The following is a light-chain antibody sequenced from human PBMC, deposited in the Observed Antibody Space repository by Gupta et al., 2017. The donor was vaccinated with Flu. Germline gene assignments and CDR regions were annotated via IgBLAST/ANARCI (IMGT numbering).Light chain of an antibody. CDR1: QSLLHSNGYNY. J-gene: IGKJ3*01. CDR2: LGS. V-gene: IGKV2-28*01. Sequence: DIVMTQSPLSLPVTPGEPASISCRSSQSLLHSNGYNYLDWYLQKPGQSPQLLIYLGSNRAAGVADRFSGSGCGTDFTLKISRGEAEDVGVYYCGQALQNPPFTFGHGTKVDIK. CDR3: GQALQNPPFT.